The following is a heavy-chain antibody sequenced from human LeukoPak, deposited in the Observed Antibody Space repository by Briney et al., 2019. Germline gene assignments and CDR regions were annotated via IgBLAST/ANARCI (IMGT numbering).Heavy chain of an antibody. CDR1: GFTFSSYS. D-gene: IGHD1-7*01. J-gene: IGHJ4*02. Sequence: GGSLRLSCAASGFTFSSYSMNWVRQAPGKGLEWVSYISSSSSTIYYADSVKGRFTISRDNAKNSLSLQMNSLRDEDTAVYYCARDNWNYGAFDYGGQGTLVTVSS. CDR3: ARDNWNYGAFDY. V-gene: IGHV3-48*02. CDR2: ISSSSSTI.